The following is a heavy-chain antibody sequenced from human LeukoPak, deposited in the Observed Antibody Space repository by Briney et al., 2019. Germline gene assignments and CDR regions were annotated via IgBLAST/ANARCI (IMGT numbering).Heavy chain of an antibody. CDR2: VYPGDSDT. D-gene: IGHD3-10*01. CDR3: ASQYYYGSGSSISLPDAFDI. J-gene: IGHJ3*02. V-gene: IGHV5-51*01. CDR1: GYRFTSYW. Sequence: GESLKISCKGSGYRFTSYWIGWVRQMPGKGLEWVGIVYPGDSDTRYSPSFQGQVTISADKSISTAYLQWSSLKASDTAMYYCASQYYYGSGSSISLPDAFDIWGQGTMVTVSS.